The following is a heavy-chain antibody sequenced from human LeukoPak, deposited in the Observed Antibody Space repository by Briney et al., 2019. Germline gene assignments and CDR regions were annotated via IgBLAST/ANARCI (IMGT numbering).Heavy chain of an antibody. CDR2: ISGSGGST. V-gene: IGHV3-23*01. D-gene: IGHD1-26*01. CDR3: GKCGGPYSGSAVY. J-gene: IGHJ4*02. Sequence: GGSLRLSCGASGFTFSSYAMSWVRQAPGKGLEWVSAISGSGGSTYYADSVKGRFTISRDNSKNTLYLQMNSLRAEDTAIYYCGKCGGPYSGSAVYWGQGTLVTVSS. CDR1: GFTFSSYA.